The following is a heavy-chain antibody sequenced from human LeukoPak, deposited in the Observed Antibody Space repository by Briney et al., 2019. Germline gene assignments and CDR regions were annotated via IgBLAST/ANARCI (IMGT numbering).Heavy chain of an antibody. D-gene: IGHD3-10*01. V-gene: IGHV3-30*02. J-gene: IGHJ4*02. CDR3: AKVGVGDRGDFDY. CDR2: IRYDGSNK. Sequence: GGSLRLSCAASGFTFSSYGMHWVRQAPGKGLEWVAFIRYDGSNKYYADSVKGRFTISRDNSKNTLYLQMSSLRAEDTAVYYCAKVGVGDRGDFDYWGQGTLVTVSS. CDR1: GFTFSSYG.